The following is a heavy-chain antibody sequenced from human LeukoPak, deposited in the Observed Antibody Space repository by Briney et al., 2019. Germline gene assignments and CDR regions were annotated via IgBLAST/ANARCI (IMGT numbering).Heavy chain of an antibody. D-gene: IGHD2-2*01. CDR1: GFTFSSYA. V-gene: IGHV3-23*01. CDR2: ISGSGGST. J-gene: IGHJ4*02. Sequence: GGSLRLSCAASGFTFSSYAMSWVRQAPGKGLEWVSAISGSGGSTYYADSVKGRFTISRDNSKNALYLQMNSLRAEDTAVYYCAKTGYCSSTSCYGPDYWGQGTLVTVSS. CDR3: AKTGYCSSTSCYGPDY.